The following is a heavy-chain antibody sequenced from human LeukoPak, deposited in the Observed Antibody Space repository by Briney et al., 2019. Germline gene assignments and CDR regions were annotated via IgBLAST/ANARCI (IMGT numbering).Heavy chain of an antibody. CDR1: GYTFTGYY. V-gene: IGHV1-2*02. J-gene: IGHJ6*03. CDR3: AREPKDTAMGMGRIRYYYYYMDV. D-gene: IGHD5-18*01. Sequence: GASVKVSCKASGYTFTGYYMHWVRQAPGQGLEWMGWINPNSGGTNYAQKFQGRVTMTRDTSISTAYMELSRLRSDDTAVYYCAREPKDTAMGMGRIRYYYYYMDVWGKGTTVTVSS. CDR2: INPNSGGT.